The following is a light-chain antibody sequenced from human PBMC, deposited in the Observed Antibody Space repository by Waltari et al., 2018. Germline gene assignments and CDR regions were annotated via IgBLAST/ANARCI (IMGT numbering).Light chain of an antibody. CDR1: QSIGRW. Sequence: EIQMTQSPSALSASVGDPVIVTCRASQSIGRWLAWYQQKPGKAPKLLIFEASNLETGAPSRFSGSGSETDFTLTISSLQPDDFATYYCQQYNDYLGTFGQGTRVEIK. CDR2: EAS. V-gene: IGKV1-5*03. CDR3: QQYNDYLGT. J-gene: IGKJ1*01.